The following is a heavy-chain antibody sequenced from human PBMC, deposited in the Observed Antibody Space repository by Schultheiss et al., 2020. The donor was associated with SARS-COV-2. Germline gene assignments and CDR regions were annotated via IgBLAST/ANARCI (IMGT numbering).Heavy chain of an antibody. V-gene: IGHV4-34*01. CDR2: INHSGST. Sequence: SETLSLTCAVYDGSFSDYYWNWVRQPPGKGLEWIGEINHSGSTNYNPSLKSRVTISVDKAKHQFSLKLSSVTAADTAVYYCARGGLLWFGEMNQWGQGTLVTVSS. CDR1: DGSFSDYY. CDR3: ARGGLLWFGEMNQ. J-gene: IGHJ4*02. D-gene: IGHD3-10*01.